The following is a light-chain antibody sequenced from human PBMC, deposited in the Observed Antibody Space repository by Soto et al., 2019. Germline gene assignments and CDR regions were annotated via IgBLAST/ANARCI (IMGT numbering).Light chain of an antibody. Sequence: EIVLTQSPGTLSLSPGERATLSCRASQSVSYYLAWYQQKPGQAPSLLIYGASSRATGIPDRFSGSGSGTDFTLTISSLQSEDFALYYCQHYDTWPISFGQGTRLEI. J-gene: IGKJ5*01. CDR2: GAS. CDR3: QHYDTWPIS. CDR1: QSVSYY. V-gene: IGKV3D-15*01.